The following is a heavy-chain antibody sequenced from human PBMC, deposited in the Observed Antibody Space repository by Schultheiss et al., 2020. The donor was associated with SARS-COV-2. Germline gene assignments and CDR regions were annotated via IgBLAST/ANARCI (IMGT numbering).Heavy chain of an antibody. CDR2: INSDGSST. V-gene: IGHV3-74*01. J-gene: IGHJ4*02. CDR1: GFTFSSYW. Sequence: GGSLRLSCAASGFTFSSYWMHWVRQAPGKGLVWVSRINSDGSSTSYADSVKGRFTISRDNAKNTLYLQMNSLRAEDTAVYYCARALDYDSSGYQFDYWGQGTLVTVSS. D-gene: IGHD3-22*01. CDR3: ARALDYDSSGYQFDY.